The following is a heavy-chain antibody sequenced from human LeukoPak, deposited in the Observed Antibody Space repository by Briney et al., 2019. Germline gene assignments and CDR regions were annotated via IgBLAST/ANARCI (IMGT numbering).Heavy chain of an antibody. Sequence: ASVKVSCKASGYTFTSYAMHWVRQAPGQRLEWMGWINAGNGNTKYSQKFQGRVTMTRDTSISTAYMELSRLRSDDTAVYYCARSVTDFWGRKSSSSNYFDYWGQGTLVTVSS. D-gene: IGHD6-13*01. V-gene: IGHV1-3*01. CDR2: INAGNGNT. CDR3: ARSVTDFWGRKSSSSNYFDY. CDR1: GYTFTSYA. J-gene: IGHJ4*02.